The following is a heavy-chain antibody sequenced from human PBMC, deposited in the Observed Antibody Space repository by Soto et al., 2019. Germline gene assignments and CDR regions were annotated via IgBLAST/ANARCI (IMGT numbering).Heavy chain of an antibody. V-gene: IGHV4-39*01. CDR3: ARRSTVTYDY. CDR2: FYYSQST. J-gene: IGHJ4*02. Sequence: SETLSLTCTVSGGSLTSNSCYWGWIRQPPGKGLEWIGSFYYSQSTYFNPSLKSRVTISVETSKNQYSLKLSAVTAADTAVYYCARRSTVTYDYWGQGILVTVSS. CDR1: GGSLTSNSCY. D-gene: IGHD4-17*01.